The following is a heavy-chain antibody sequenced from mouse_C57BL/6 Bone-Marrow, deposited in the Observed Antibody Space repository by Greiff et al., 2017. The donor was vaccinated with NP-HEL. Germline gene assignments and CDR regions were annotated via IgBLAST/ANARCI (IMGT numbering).Heavy chain of an antibody. CDR2: IYPRSGNT. CDR1: GYTFTSYG. D-gene: IGHD3-2*02. V-gene: IGHV1-81*01. J-gene: IGHJ2*01. CDR3: AREGLRLRFDY. Sequence: VQVVESGAELARPGASVKLSCKASGYTFTSYGISWVKQRTGQGLEWIGEIYPRSGNTYYNEKFKGKATLTADKSSSTAYMELRSLTSEDFAVYFCAREGLRLRFDYWGQGTTLTVSS.